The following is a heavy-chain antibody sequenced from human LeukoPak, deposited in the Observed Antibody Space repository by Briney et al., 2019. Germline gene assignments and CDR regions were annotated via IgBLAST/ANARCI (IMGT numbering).Heavy chain of an antibody. J-gene: IGHJ1*01. D-gene: IGHD3-22*01. CDR3: AKDEGGYYDSSGYYYDEYFQH. V-gene: IGHV3-23*01. CDR1: GFIFSTYA. CDR2: ITGSGDST. Sequence: GGSLRLSCAASGFIFSTYAMSWVRQAPGKGLEWVSAITGSGDSTYYADSVKGRFTISRDNSKDTLSLQMNSLRAEDTAVYYCAKDEGGYYDSSGYYYDEYFQHWGQGTLVTVSS.